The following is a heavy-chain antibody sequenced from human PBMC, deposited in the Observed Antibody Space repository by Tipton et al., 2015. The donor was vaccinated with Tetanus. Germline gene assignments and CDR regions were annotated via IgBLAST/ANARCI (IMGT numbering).Heavy chain of an antibody. J-gene: IGHJ3*01. CDR3: ARLGRNSLGAFDV. V-gene: IGHV3-74*01. CDR1: GFSFSTYW. CDR2: IHSRGSST. Sequence: SLRLSCAASGFSFSTYWMHWVRQAPGKGLVWVSRIHSRGSSTSYADSVKGRFTISRDNAKNTLHLQMNSLRAEDTAVYYCARLGRNSLGAFDVWGQGTLVSVSS. D-gene: IGHD7-27*01.